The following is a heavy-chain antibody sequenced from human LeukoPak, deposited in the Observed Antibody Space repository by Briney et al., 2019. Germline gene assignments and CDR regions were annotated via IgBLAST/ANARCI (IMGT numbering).Heavy chain of an antibody. J-gene: IGHJ4*02. Sequence: SLRLSCAASGFTFSSYNMSWVRQSPGKGLECVSSISSSSSYIYYADSVKGRFTISRDNAKNSLYLQMNSLRAEDTAVYYCARGPITMVRGVIITGYFDYWGQGTLVTVSS. CDR1: GFTFSSYN. CDR3: ARGPITMVRGVIITGYFDY. D-gene: IGHD3-10*01. V-gene: IGHV3-21*01. CDR2: ISSSSSYI.